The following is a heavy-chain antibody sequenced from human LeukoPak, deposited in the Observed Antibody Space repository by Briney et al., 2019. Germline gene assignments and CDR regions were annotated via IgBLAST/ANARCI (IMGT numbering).Heavy chain of an antibody. CDR2: INPNSGGT. Sequence: ASVKVSCKASGYTFTGYYIHWVRQAPGQGLEWMGWINPNSGGTNYAQKFKGRVTMTRGTSISTAYMELSRLTSDDTAVYYCARDAIVRDYSNSDYWGQGTLVTVSS. D-gene: IGHD4-11*01. CDR1: GYTFTGYY. J-gene: IGHJ4*02. V-gene: IGHV1-2*02. CDR3: ARDAIVRDYSNSDY.